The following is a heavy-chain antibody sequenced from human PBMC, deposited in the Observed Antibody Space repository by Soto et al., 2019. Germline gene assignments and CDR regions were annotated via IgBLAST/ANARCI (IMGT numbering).Heavy chain of an antibody. Sequence: GGSLRLSCVASGFTFSSYWMHWVRQAPGKGLVWVSRINSDGSSTSYADSVKGRFTISRDNSKNTLYLQMNSLRAEDTAVYYCARDYTAMTYYYYGMDVWGQGTTVTVSS. CDR2: INSDGSST. J-gene: IGHJ6*02. CDR3: ARDYTAMTYYYYGMDV. CDR1: GFTFSSYW. V-gene: IGHV3-74*01. D-gene: IGHD5-18*01.